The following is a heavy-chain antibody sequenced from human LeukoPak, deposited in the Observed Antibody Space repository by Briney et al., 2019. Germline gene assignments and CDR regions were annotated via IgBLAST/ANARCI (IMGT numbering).Heavy chain of an antibody. V-gene: IGHV3-21*01. CDR1: GGSISSGDYY. Sequence: ETLSLTCTVSGGSISSGDYYWNWIRQPPGKGLEWVSSISSSSSYIYYADSVKGRFTISRDNAKNSLYLQMNSLRAEDTAVYYCARESSTSFPNWFDPWGQGTLVTVSS. D-gene: IGHD2-2*01. CDR2: ISSSSSYI. J-gene: IGHJ5*02. CDR3: ARESSTSFPNWFDP.